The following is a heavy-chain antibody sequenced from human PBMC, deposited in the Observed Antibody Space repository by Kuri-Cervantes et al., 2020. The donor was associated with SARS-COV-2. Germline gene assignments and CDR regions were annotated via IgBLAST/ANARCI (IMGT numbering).Heavy chain of an antibody. CDR1: GFTFSSYG. D-gene: IGHD2-2*01. CDR2: IWYDGSNK. CDR3: AREGSSTSLYYYYYYGMDV. Sequence: GGSLRLSCAASGFTFSSYGMHWVRQAPGKGLEWVAVIWYDGSNKYYADSVKGRFTISRDNSKNTLYLQMNSLRAEDTAVYYCAREGSSTSLYYYYYYGMDVWGQGTTVTVSS. J-gene: IGHJ6*02. V-gene: IGHV3-33*01.